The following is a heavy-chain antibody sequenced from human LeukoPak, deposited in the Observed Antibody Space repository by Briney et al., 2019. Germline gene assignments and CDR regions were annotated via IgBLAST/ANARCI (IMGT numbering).Heavy chain of an antibody. J-gene: IGHJ4*02. CDR2: ISKSDTII. CDR3: ARGVYGSGRYYAN. V-gene: IGHV3-11*01. Sequence: GGSLRLSCAASGLTFRDYDMSWIRQAPGKGRRGGSYISKSDTIIYYADSVKGRFPISRDNAKNPLYRQINSLRAQDTAVYSCARGVYGSGRYYANWGQGTLVTVSS. D-gene: IGHD3-10*01. CDR1: GLTFRDYD.